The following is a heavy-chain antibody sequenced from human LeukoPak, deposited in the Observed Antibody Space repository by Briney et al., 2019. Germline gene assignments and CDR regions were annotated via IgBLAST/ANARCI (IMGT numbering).Heavy chain of an antibody. V-gene: IGHV4-4*02. CDR1: GGSISGSNW. CDR3: ARDPWVVGATV. Sequence: SETLSLTCAVSGGSISGSNWWSWVRQPPGKGLEWIGEIFHSGSTNYSPSLKSRVTISVDTSKNQFSLKLSSVTAADTAVYYCARDPWVVGATVWGQGTLVTVSS. CDR2: IFHSGST. D-gene: IGHD1-26*01. J-gene: IGHJ4*02.